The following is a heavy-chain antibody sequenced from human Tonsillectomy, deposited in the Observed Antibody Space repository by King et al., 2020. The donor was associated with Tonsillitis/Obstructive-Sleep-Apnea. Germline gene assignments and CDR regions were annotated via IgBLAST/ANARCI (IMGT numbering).Heavy chain of an antibody. Sequence: VQLVESGGGLVQPGGSLKLSCAASGFTFSGSAMHWVRQASGKGLEWVGRIRSKANSYATAYAASVKGRFTISRDDSKNTAYLQMNSLKTEDTAMYYCTRHAGDIVVVPADGWFDPWGQGPLVTVSS. CDR1: GFTFSGSA. J-gene: IGHJ5*02. D-gene: IGHD2-2*01. CDR2: IRSKANSYAT. CDR3: TRHAGDIVVVPADGWFDP. V-gene: IGHV3-73*01.